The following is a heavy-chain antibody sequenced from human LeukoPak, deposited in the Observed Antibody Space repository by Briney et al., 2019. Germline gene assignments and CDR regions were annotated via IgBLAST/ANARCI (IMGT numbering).Heavy chain of an antibody. CDR2: ISAYNGNT. D-gene: IGHD2-21*02. CDR3: ARVGHDSDAFDS. Sequence: ASVKLSCTASGYTFTSYGISWVRQAPGQGLEWMGWISAYNGNTNYAQTLQGRVTMTTDTSTSTAYMELRSLRSDDTAVYYCARVGHDSDAFDSWGQGTMGTVSA. V-gene: IGHV1-18*01. J-gene: IGHJ3*02. CDR1: GYTFTSYG.